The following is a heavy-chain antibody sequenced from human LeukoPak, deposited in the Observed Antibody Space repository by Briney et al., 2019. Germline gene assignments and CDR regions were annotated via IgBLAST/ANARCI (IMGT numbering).Heavy chain of an antibody. Sequence: ASVKVSCKVPGYTLTELSMHWVRQAPGKGLEWMGGFDPEDGETIYAQKFQGRVTMTEDTSTDTAYMELSSLRSEDTAVYYCATEPIVATSETGDYWGQGTLVTVSS. J-gene: IGHJ4*02. CDR2: FDPEDGET. V-gene: IGHV1-24*01. D-gene: IGHD5-12*01. CDR1: GYTLTELS. CDR3: ATEPIVATSETGDY.